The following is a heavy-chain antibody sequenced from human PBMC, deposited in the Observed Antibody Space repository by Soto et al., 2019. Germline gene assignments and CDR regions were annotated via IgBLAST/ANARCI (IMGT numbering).Heavy chain of an antibody. CDR3: ATIGYCSSNSCWTTDY. D-gene: IGHD2-2*01. V-gene: IGHV3-23*01. CDR1: GFTFSSYA. CDR2: ISDSGGST. J-gene: IGHJ4*02. Sequence: PGGSLRLSCAASGFTFSSYAMSWVRQAPGKGLEWVSTISDSGGSTYYADSVKGRFTISRDNSKNTLYLQMNSLRAEDTAVYYCATIGYCSSNSCWTTDYWGQGTLVTVSS.